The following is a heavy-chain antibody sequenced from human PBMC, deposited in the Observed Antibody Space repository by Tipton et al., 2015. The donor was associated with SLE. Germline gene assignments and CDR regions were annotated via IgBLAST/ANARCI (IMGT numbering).Heavy chain of an antibody. D-gene: IGHD2-15*01. CDR3: AGGSGYCSGGSCLDY. CDR1: GGSFSGYY. V-gene: IGHV4-34*01. J-gene: IGHJ4*02. Sequence: TLSLTCAVYGGSFSGYYWSWIRQPPGKGLEWIGEINHSGSTNYIPSLKSRVTISVDTSKNQFSLRLNSVTAADTAVYYCAGGSGYCSGGSCLDYWGQGALVTVSS. CDR2: INHSGST.